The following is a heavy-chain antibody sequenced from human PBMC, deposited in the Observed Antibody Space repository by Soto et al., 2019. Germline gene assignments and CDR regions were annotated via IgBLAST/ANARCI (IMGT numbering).Heavy chain of an antibody. Sequence: GGSLRLSCAASGFMFENYAMIWVRQAPGKGLEWVATVRGNSYGAYYADSVRGRFIISRDNSKNTMSLQLNSLREDDTAIYYCEPGKPETGVDWIDTWGPGTLVTVSS. J-gene: IGHJ5*02. CDR2: VRGNSYGA. V-gene: IGHV3-23*01. D-gene: IGHD1-1*01. CDR3: EPGKPETGVDWIDT. CDR1: GFMFENYA.